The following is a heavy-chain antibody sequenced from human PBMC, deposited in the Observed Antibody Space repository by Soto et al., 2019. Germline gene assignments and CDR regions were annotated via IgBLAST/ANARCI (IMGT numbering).Heavy chain of an antibody. CDR1: GGSISSSSYY. J-gene: IGHJ4*02. D-gene: IGHD1-26*01. Sequence: SETLSLTCTVSGGSISSSSYYWGWIRQPPGRGLEWVGSISYSGSSYYNPSLKSRFTISRDNAKNTVYLQMNSLRTEDTAVYYCARDLGGSSSYWGQGTLVTVSS. V-gene: IGHV4-39*02. CDR2: ISYSGSS. CDR3: ARDLGGSSSY.